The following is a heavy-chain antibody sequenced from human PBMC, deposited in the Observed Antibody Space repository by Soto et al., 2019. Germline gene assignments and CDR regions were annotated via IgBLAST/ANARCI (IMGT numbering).Heavy chain of an antibody. J-gene: IGHJ5*02. Sequence: SETLSLTCTVSGDSISEYYWSWIRQPPGKGLEWIGYIYYSGSTNSNNPSLKSRVAISVDTSKNEFSLKLSSMTAADTAVYYCARHSSGTSFDPWGQGTLVTVSS. CDR3: ARHSSGTSFDP. CDR2: IYYSGST. D-gene: IGHD3-10*01. CDR1: GDSISEYY. V-gene: IGHV4-59*08.